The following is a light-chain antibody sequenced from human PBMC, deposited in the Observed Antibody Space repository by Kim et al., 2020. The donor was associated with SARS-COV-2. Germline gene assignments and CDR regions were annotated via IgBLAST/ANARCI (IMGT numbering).Light chain of an antibody. J-gene: IGLJ2*01. CDR2: AVS. V-gene: IGLV2-8*01. Sequence: GLPVTLSYTGTSSDVGGYNDDPGYQEQPGKAPNLMIYAVSRRPSGVPDCFSGCKSGNTASLTVSGLQDEDEADYYCSSYAGSNNLVFGGGAQLTVL. CDR3: SSYAGSNNLV. CDR1: SSDVGGYND.